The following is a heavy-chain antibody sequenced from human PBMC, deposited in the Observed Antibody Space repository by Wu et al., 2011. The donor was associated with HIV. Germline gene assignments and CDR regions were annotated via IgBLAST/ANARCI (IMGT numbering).Heavy chain of an antibody. CDR3: ARPRERWLQFEKGSDAFHI. Sequence: QVQLVQSGAEVKKPGSSVKVSCKASGGTFSSYAISWVRQAPGQGLEWMGRIIPIFGTANYAQKFQGRVTITADKSTSTAYMELSSLRSEDTAVYYCARPRERWLQFEKGSDAFHIWGQGTMVTVSS. CDR1: GGTFSSYA. CDR2: IIPIFGTA. J-gene: IGHJ3*02. V-gene: IGHV1-69*14. D-gene: IGHD5-24*01.